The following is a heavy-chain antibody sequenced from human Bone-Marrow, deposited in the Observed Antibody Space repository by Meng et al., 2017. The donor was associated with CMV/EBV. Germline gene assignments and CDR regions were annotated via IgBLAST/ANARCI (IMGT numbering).Heavy chain of an antibody. Sequence: GGSLRLSCAASGCTFSSYAMSWVRQAPGKGLEWVSAISGSGGSTYYADSVKGRFTISRDNSKNTLYLQMNSLRAEDTAVYYCAKPAVYSSSWYSHYYYGMDVWGQGTTVTAP. CDR2: ISGSGGST. CDR3: AKPAVYSSSWYSHYYYGMDV. CDR1: GCTFSSYA. D-gene: IGHD6-13*01. V-gene: IGHV3-23*01. J-gene: IGHJ6*02.